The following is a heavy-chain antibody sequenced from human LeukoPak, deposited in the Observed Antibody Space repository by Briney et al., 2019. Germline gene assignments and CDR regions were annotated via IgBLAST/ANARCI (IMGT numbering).Heavy chain of an antibody. CDR1: GFIFSTYG. CDR2: IRNDGSDK. V-gene: IGHV3-30*02. Sequence: PGGSLRLSCAASGFIFSTYGMHWVRQAPGKGLEWVAFIRNDGSDKYYAVSVKGRFTISRDNSKNTLYLQMNSLRAEDTAVYYCARGGSSGWYWGGNFDYWGQGTLVTVSS. CDR3: ARGGSSGWYWGGNFDY. D-gene: IGHD6-19*01. J-gene: IGHJ4*02.